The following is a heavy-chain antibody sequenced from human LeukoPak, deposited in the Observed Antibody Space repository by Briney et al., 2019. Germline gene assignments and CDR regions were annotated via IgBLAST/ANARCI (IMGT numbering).Heavy chain of an antibody. V-gene: IGHV3-48*03. CDR3: ARDLSYCTITSCSYYYYGMDV. D-gene: IGHD2-2*01. J-gene: IGHJ6*02. CDR2: NSSSGENI. CDR1: GFTFSSYE. Sequence: GGSLRLSCSASGFTFSSYEMNWVGQAPGKGLEWVSYNSSSGENIYYADSVKGRFTISRDNAKNSLYLQMNSLRAEDTAVYYCARDLSYCTITSCSYYYYGMDVWGRGTTVTVSS.